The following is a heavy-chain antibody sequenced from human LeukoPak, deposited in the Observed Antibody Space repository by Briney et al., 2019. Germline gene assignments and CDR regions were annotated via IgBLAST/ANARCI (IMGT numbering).Heavy chain of an antibody. Sequence: GGSLRLSCAASGFTFSSYAMSWVRQAPGKGLEWVSAISGSGGSTYYADSVKGRFTISRDNSKNTLYPQMNSLRAEDTAVYYCARGGTTVVGGGAFDIWGQGTMVTVSS. CDR2: ISGSGGST. V-gene: IGHV3-23*01. CDR1: GFTFSSYA. D-gene: IGHD4-23*01. CDR3: ARGGTTVVGGGAFDI. J-gene: IGHJ3*02.